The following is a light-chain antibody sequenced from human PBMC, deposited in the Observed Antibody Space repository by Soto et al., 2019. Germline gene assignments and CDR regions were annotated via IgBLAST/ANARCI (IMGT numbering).Light chain of an antibody. V-gene: IGKV1-39*01. J-gene: IGKJ1*01. CDR1: QSINGY. CDR2: ATF. CDR3: QQSYSTPPT. Sequence: DIQMTQSPSSLSPSVGDRVTITCRASQSINGYLNWYQQKPGKAPKLLIFATFSLQSGVPSRFSGSGSGTDFTLAISSLQPEDFATYYCQQSYSTPPTFGQGTKVDIK.